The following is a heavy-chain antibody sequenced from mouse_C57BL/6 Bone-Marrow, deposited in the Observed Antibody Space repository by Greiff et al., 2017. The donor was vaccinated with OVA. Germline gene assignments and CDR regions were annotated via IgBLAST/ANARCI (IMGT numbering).Heavy chain of an antibody. V-gene: IGHV1-82*01. CDR2: IYPGDGDT. CDR1: GYAFSSSW. CDR3: ARDSLIDYYGSSLFDAMDY. Sequence: QVQLQQSGPELVKPGASVKISCKASGYAFSSSWMNWVKQRPGKGLEWIGRIYPGDGDTNYNGKFKGKATLTADKSSSTPYMQLSSLTSEDSAVYFCARDSLIDYYGSSLFDAMDYWGQGTSVTVSS. D-gene: IGHD1-1*01. J-gene: IGHJ4*01.